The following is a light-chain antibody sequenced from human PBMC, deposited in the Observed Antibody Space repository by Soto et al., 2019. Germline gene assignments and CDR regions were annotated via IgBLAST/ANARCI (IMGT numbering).Light chain of an antibody. CDR1: HSINTSF. V-gene: IGKV3-20*01. CDR2: AAS. Sequence: EIVLTQSPGTLSLSPGDRATLSCRASHSINTSFLAWFQQKPGQAPRLLIYAASTRATGIPDRFSGSGSGTDFALTISSLQSEDFGVYYCHQYNNWSPSTFGRGTRLEIK. CDR3: HQYNNWSPST. J-gene: IGKJ5*01.